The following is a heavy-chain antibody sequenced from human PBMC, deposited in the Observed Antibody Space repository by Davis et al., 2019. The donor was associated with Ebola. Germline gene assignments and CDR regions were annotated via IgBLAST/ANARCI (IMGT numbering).Heavy chain of an antibody. Sequence: SETLSHTCTVSGGSISSGDYYWSWIRQPPGKGLEWIGYIYYSGSTYYNPSLKSRVTISVDTSKNQFSLKLSSVTAADTAVYYCASHRITMVRGVIIREFSWDYWGQGTLVTVSS. CDR3: ASHRITMVRGVIIREFSWDY. J-gene: IGHJ4*02. CDR2: IYYSGST. D-gene: IGHD3-10*01. CDR1: GGSISSGDYY. V-gene: IGHV4-30-4*01.